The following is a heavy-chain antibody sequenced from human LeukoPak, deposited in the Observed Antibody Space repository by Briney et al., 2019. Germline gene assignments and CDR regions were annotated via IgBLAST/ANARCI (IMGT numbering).Heavy chain of an antibody. CDR2: ISAYNGNT. J-gene: IGHJ5*02. V-gene: IGHV1-18*01. D-gene: IGHD2-15*01. CDR3: ARDRRDIVVVVAENWFDP. Sequence: ASVKVSCKASGGTFSSYGISWVRQAPGQGLEWMGWISAYNGNTNYAQKLQGRVTMTTDTSTSTAYMELRSLRSDDTAVYYCARDRRDIVVVVAENWFDPWGQGTLVTVSS. CDR1: GGTFSSYG.